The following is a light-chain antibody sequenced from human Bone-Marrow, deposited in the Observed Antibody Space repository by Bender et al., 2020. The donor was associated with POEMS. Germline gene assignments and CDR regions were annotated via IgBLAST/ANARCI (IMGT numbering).Light chain of an antibody. V-gene: IGLV1-44*01. CDR2: SSH. CDR1: SSNIGAHA. CDR3: SSYTSSSTYV. Sequence: QSVLTQPPSASGTPGQRVTISCSGGSSNIGAHAVNWYQHLPGTAPKLLIYSSHRRPSEVPDRFSGSRSGTSASLAISGLQSDDEADYYCSSYTSSSTYVFGGGTKLTVL. J-gene: IGLJ3*02.